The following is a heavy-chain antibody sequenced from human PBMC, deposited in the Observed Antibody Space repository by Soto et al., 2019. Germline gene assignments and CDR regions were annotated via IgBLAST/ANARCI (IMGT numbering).Heavy chain of an antibody. CDR1: GGSFSGYY. V-gene: IGHV4-34*01. CDR2: INHSGST. D-gene: IGHD2-2*01. J-gene: IGHJ5*02. Sequence: QVQLQQWGAGLLKPSETLSLTCAVYGGSFSGYYWSWIRQPPGKGLEWIGEINHSGSTNYNPSLKSRVTISVDTSKNQFSLKLSSVTAADTAVYYCARGIVVVPAAMSWGWFDPWGQGTLVTVSS. CDR3: ARGIVVVPAAMSWGWFDP.